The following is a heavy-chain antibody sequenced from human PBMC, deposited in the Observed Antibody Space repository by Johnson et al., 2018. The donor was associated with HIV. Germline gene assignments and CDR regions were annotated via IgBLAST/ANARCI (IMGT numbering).Heavy chain of an antibody. D-gene: IGHD3-22*01. CDR2: IRYDGSNK. CDR3: AREYYYDSSGYNAFDI. Sequence: QVQLVESGGGVVQPGRSRRLSCAASGFIFSSYGMHWVRQAPGKGLEWVAFIRYDGSNKYYAESVQGRFNISRDNPKNTLYLQMDSLRAEDTAVYYCAREYYYDSSGYNAFDIWGQGTMVTVSS. CDR1: GFIFSSYG. J-gene: IGHJ3*02. V-gene: IGHV3-30*02.